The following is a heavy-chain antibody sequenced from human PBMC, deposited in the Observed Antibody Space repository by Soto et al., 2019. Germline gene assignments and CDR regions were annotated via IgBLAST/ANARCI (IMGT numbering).Heavy chain of an antibody. V-gene: IGHV4-34*01. D-gene: IGHD2-2*02. J-gene: IGHJ4*02. CDR1: GGSFSGYY. CDR3: ARELGYCSSTSCHMGNY. Sequence: QVQLQQWGAGLLKPSETLSLTCAVYGGSFSGYYWSWIRQPPGKGLEWIGEINHSGSTNYNPSLTSRVTISVDTSKNQFSLKLSSVTAADTAVYYCARELGYCSSTSCHMGNYWGQGTLVTVSS. CDR2: INHSGST.